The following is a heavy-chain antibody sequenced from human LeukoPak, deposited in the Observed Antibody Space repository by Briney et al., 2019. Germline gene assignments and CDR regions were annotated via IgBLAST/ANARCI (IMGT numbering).Heavy chain of an antibody. Sequence: PSETLSLTCTVSGGSISSYYWNWIRQPPGKGLEWIGYVYYTGSTNYNPFLKSRVTISVDTSKNQFSLRLNSVTAADTAVYYCARDGDYDILTGYFAFNIWGQGTMVTVSS. D-gene: IGHD3-9*01. CDR2: VYYTGST. CDR1: GGSISSYY. J-gene: IGHJ3*02. V-gene: IGHV4-59*01. CDR3: ARDGDYDILTGYFAFNI.